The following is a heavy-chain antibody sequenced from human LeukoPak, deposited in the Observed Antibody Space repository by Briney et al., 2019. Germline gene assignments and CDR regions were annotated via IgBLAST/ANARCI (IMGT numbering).Heavy chain of an antibody. J-gene: IGHJ4*02. D-gene: IGHD6-13*01. CDR1: GYSISSGYY. CDR2: IYHSGST. Sequence: SETLSLTCTVSGYSISSGYYWGWTRQPPGKGLEWIGSIYHSGSTYYNPSLKSRVTISVDTSKNQFSLKLSSVTAADTAVYYCARDSPIAAAGTPVDYWGQGTLVTVSP. V-gene: IGHV4-38-2*02. CDR3: ARDSPIAAAGTPVDY.